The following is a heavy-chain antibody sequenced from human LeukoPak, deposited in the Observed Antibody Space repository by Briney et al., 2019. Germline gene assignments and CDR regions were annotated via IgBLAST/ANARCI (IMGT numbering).Heavy chain of an antibody. Sequence: PSEALSLTCTVSGGSISGYYWSWIRQPAGKGLEWIGQIYSSGSTYFNPSLKSRLTMSGDTSKNQFSLRLSSVTAADTAVYYCVRGGSKAAATFDYWGRGTLVTVSS. D-gene: IGHD6-13*01. V-gene: IGHV4-4*07. J-gene: IGHJ4*02. CDR3: VRGGSKAAATFDY. CDR1: GGSISGYY. CDR2: IYSSGST.